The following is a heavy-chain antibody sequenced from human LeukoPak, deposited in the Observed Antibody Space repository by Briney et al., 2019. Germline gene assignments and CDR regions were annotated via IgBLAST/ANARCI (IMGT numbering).Heavy chain of an antibody. CDR2: IRYDGSNK. J-gene: IGHJ4*02. CDR3: AKAARYALDY. Sequence: GGSLRLSCAASGFTFSGYPMHWVRQAPGKGLEWVAFIRYDGSNKHYADSVKGRFTISRDNSKNTLYLQMNSLRAEDTAVYYCAKAARYALDYWGQGTLVTVSS. V-gene: IGHV3-30*02. CDR1: GFTFSGYP. D-gene: IGHD3-16*01.